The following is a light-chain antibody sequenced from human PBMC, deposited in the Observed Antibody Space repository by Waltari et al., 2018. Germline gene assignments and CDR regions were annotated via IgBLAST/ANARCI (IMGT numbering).Light chain of an antibody. CDR3: QQYYSIPYT. Sequence: DIVMTQSPDSLAVSLGERATINCKSSQNIFYNSNHKHNLTWYQQKPGQSPKLLIYWASTRESGVPDRFSGSGSGTDFTLTISSLQAEDVAVYFCQQYYSIPYTFGQGTKVEIK. CDR2: WAS. J-gene: IGKJ2*01. CDR1: QNIFYNSNHKHN. V-gene: IGKV4-1*01.